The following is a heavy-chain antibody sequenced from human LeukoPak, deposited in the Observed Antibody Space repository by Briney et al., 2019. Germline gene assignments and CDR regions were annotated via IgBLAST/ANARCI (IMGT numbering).Heavy chain of an antibody. CDR2: INPSGGST. D-gene: IGHD5-18*01. Sequence: ASVTVSCTASGYTFTSYYMHWVRQAPGQGLEWMGIINPSGGSTSYAQKFQGRVTTTRDTSTSTVYMELSSLRSEDTAVYYCARGDGYYPIDYWGQGTLVTVSS. J-gene: IGHJ4*02. CDR1: GYTFTSYY. CDR3: ARGDGYYPIDY. V-gene: IGHV1-46*01.